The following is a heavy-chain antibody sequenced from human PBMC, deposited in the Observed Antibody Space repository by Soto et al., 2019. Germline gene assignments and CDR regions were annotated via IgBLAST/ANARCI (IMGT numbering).Heavy chain of an antibody. CDR3: ARGVGYYDSSGYYYDDY. Sequence: EVQLVETGGGLIQPGGSLRLSCAASGFTVSSHYMSWVRQAPGKGLEWVSVIYSGGSTYYADSVKGRFTISRDNSKNTLYLQMNSLRAEDTAVYYCARGVGYYDSSGYYYDDYWGQGTLVTVSS. V-gene: IGHV3-53*02. CDR2: IYSGGST. D-gene: IGHD3-22*01. J-gene: IGHJ4*02. CDR1: GFTVSSHY.